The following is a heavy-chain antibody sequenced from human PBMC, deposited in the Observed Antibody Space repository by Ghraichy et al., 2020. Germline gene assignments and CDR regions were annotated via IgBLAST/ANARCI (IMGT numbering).Heavy chain of an antibody. Sequence: GGSLRLSCAASGFTFSDSAIHWVRQASGKGLEWVGRIRSKPNNYATAYGASVNGRFTLSRADSTNMAYLQMNSLRTEDTAVYYCLRLRSCDTTSCPHEWVYWGQGTLVTVS. V-gene: IGHV3-73*01. J-gene: IGHJ4*02. D-gene: IGHD2-2*01. CDR1: GFTFSDSA. CDR3: LRLRSCDTTSCPHEWVY. CDR2: IRSKPNNYAT.